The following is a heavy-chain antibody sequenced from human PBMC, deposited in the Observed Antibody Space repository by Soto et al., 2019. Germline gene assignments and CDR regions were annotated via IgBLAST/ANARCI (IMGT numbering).Heavy chain of an antibody. CDR2: INPNSGGT. CDR1: GYTFTGYY. Sequence: ASVKVSCKASGYTFTGYYMHWVRQAPGQGLEWMGWINPNSGGTNYAQKFQGRVTMTRDTSISTAYMELSRLRSDDTAVYYCARDLTAYSSSCRRYYYYGMDVWGQGTKVTVYS. CDR3: ARDLTAYSSSCRRYYYYGMDV. J-gene: IGHJ6*02. V-gene: IGHV1-2*02. D-gene: IGHD6-13*01.